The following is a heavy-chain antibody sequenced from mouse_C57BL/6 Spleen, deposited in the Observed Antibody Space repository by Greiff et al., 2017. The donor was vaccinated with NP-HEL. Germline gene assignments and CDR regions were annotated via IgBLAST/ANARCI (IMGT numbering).Heavy chain of an antibody. Sequence: VQLQESGPELVKPGASVKISCKASGYAFSSSWMNWVKQRPGKGLEWIGRIYPGDGDTNYNGKFKGKATLTAVKSSSTAYMQLSSLTSEDSAVYFCARSNYDLAWFAYWGQGTLVTVSA. CDR2: IYPGDGDT. CDR1: GYAFSSSW. CDR3: ARSNYDLAWFAY. V-gene: IGHV1-82*01. J-gene: IGHJ3*01. D-gene: IGHD2-3*01.